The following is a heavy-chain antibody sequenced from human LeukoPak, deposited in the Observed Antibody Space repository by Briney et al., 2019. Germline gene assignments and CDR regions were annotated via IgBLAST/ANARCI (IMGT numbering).Heavy chain of an antibody. J-gene: IGHJ4*02. D-gene: IGHD2-2*02. CDR3: ASHTDPSGFDY. CDR2: ISYDGSNK. CDR1: GFTFSSYA. Sequence: GGSLRLSCAASGFTFSSYAMHWVRQAPGKGLEWVAVISYDGSNKYYADSVRGRFTISRDNSKNTLYLQMNSLRAEDTAVYYCASHTDPSGFDYWGQGTLVTVSS. V-gene: IGHV3-30*04.